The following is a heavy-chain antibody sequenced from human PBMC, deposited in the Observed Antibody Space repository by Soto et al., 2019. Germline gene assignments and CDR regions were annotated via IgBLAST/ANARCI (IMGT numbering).Heavy chain of an antibody. CDR2: INAGNGNT. CDR1: GYTFTSYA. V-gene: IGHV1-3*01. J-gene: IGHJ4*02. Sequence: QVQLVQSGAEVKKPGASVKVSCKASGYTFTSYAMHWVRQAPGQRLEWMGWINAGNGNTKYSQKFQGRVTITRDTAASTAYMELRTLRSGATAVYFCAITPSTTVGYWGQGTLVTVSS. CDR3: AITPSTTVGY. D-gene: IGHD3-3*02.